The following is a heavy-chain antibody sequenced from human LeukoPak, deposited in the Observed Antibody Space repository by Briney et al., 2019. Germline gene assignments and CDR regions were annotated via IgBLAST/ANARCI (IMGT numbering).Heavy chain of an antibody. CDR2: INHSGST. V-gene: IGHV4-34*01. J-gene: IGHJ5*02. CDR3: ARVITGTTSHPNWFDP. CDR1: GGSFSGYY. D-gene: IGHD1-7*01. Sequence: PSETLSPTCAVYGGSFSGYYWSWIRQPPGKGLEWIGEINHSGSTNYNPSLKSRVTISVDTSKNQFSLKLSSVTAADTAVYYCARVITGTTSHPNWFDPWGQGTLVTVSS.